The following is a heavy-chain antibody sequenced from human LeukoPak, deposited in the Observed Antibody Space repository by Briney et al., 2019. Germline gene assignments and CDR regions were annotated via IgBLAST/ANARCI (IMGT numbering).Heavy chain of an antibody. CDR2: IYHSGSA. J-gene: IGHJ4*02. CDR3: ARDVGTALVTGDY. D-gene: IGHD5-18*01. Sequence: SETLSLTCGVSGGSISSNNWWSWVRQPPGQGLEWIGEIYHSGSANYNPSLKSRVTITVDKSKNQLSLKLISVTAADTAVYYCARDVGTALVTGDYWGQGTLVTVSS. V-gene: IGHV4-4*02. CDR1: GGSISSNNW.